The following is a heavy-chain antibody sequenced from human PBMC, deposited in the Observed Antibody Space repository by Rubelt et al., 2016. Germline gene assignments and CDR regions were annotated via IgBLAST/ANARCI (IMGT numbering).Heavy chain of an antibody. Sequence: EVQLVESGGGLVKPGGSLRLSCAASGFTFSNAWMSWVRQAPGKGLEWVSVIYSGGSTYYADSVTGRCTIATDNSKNRQFLKMTRVRVEDTAVYYCARTEPPYWGQGTLVTVAS. CDR3: ARTEPPY. CDR1: GFTFSNAW. V-gene: IGHV3-66*01. CDR2: IYSGGST. J-gene: IGHJ4*02.